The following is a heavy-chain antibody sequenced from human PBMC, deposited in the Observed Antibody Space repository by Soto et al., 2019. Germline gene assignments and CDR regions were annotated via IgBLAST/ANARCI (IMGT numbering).Heavy chain of an antibody. V-gene: IGHV4-39*01. CDR1: GGSISSSSYY. CDR3: ARLLSTTNDY. CDR2: IYYSGST. Sequence: QLQLQESGPGLVKPSETLSLTCTVSGGSISSSSYYWGWIRQPPGKGLEWIGSIYYSGSTYYNPSLKSRVTISVDTSKNQFYLKLSSVTAADTAVYYCARLLSTTNDYWGQGTLVTVSS. J-gene: IGHJ4*02. D-gene: IGHD1-1*01.